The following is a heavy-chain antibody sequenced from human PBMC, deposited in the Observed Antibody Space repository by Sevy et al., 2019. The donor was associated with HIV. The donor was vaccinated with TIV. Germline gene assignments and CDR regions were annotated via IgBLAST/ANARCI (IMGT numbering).Heavy chain of an antibody. V-gene: IGHV3-7*01. D-gene: IGHD3-16*01. Sequence: GGSLRLSCAASGLTFSNSWMGWVRQAPGKGLEWVATIKEDGSDKYYVDSVKGRFIVSRDNTKNSVFLQMNSLRDEDTAVYYCVKGRGGYSGQGAMVTVSS. J-gene: IGHJ4*02. CDR3: VKGRGGY. CDR1: GLTFSNSW. CDR2: IKEDGSDK.